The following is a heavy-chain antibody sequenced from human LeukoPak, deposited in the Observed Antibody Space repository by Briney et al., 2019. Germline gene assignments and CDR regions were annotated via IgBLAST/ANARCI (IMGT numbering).Heavy chain of an antibody. V-gene: IGHV4-38-2*02. Sequence: SETLSLTCTVSGYSISSGYYWGWIWQPPGKGLEWIGSIYHSGSTYYNPSLKSRVTISVDTSKNQFSLKLSSVTAADTAVYYCARVRVAARPFNWFDPWGQGTLVTVSS. J-gene: IGHJ5*02. D-gene: IGHD6-6*01. CDR1: GYSISSGYY. CDR3: ARVRVAARPFNWFDP. CDR2: IYHSGST.